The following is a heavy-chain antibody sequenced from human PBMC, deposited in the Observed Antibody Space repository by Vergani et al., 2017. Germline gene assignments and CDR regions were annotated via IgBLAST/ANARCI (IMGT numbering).Heavy chain of an antibody. V-gene: IGHV3-74*03. D-gene: IGHD2-8*02. Sequence: DVQLVESGGGSVQSGGSLRLSCVASGFSFNTSWMHCVRQVSGKGLMWVARIDEYGNRATYGDFETGRFTISRDNAKNTVFLQMNNLRADDAGVYYCVRTEYCTGSACNTRFDSWGQGALVTVSS. J-gene: IGHJ5*01. CDR1: GFSFNTSW. CDR2: IDEYGNRA. CDR3: VRTEYCTGSACNTRFDS.